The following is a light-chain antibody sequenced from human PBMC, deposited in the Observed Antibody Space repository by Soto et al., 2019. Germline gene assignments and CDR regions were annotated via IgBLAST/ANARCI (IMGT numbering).Light chain of an antibody. Sequence: IVVTQSPATLSLSPGERATLSCRASQSISSYLAWYQQKPDQAPRLLIYDASNRATGIPARFSGSGSGTDFTLTISSLEPEDFAVYYCRQRSTWPFTFGPGTKVDIK. J-gene: IGKJ3*01. V-gene: IGKV3-11*01. CDR1: QSISSY. CDR2: DAS. CDR3: RQRSTWPFT.